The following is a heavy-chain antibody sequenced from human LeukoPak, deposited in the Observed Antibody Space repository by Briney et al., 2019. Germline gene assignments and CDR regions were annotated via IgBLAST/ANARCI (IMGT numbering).Heavy chain of an antibody. V-gene: IGHV4-39*07. CDR2: IYYSGST. CDR3: ARVGGSGYFLYYFDY. Sequence: SETLSLTCTVSGGSISSSSYYWGWIRQPPGKGLEWIGSIYYSGSTYYNPSLKSRVTISVDTSKNQFSLKLSSVTAADTAVYYCARVGGSGYFLYYFDYWGQGTLVTVSS. J-gene: IGHJ4*02. D-gene: IGHD3-22*01. CDR1: GGSISSSSYY.